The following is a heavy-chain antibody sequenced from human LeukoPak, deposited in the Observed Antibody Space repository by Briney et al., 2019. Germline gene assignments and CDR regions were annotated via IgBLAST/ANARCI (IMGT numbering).Heavy chain of an antibody. CDR1: GFTVSSNY. Sequence: PGGSLRLSCAASGFTVSSNYMSWVRQAPGKGLEWVSAISGSGGSTYYADSVKGRFTISRDNSKNTLYLQMNSLRAEDTAVYYCAKDARVGAKSPRSDAFDIWGQGTMVTVSS. D-gene: IGHD1-26*01. J-gene: IGHJ3*02. CDR3: AKDARVGAKSPRSDAFDI. CDR2: ISGSGGST. V-gene: IGHV3-23*01.